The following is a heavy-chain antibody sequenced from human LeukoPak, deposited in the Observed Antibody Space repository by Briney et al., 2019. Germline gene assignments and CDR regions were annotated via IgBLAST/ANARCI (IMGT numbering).Heavy chain of an antibody. Sequence: ASVKVSCKASGYTFTGYYMHWVRQAPGQGLEWMGWISAYNGNTNYAQKLQGRVTMTRDTSTSTVYMELSSLRSEDTAVYYCARENNWFDPWGQGTLVTVSS. CDR3: ARENNWFDP. J-gene: IGHJ5*02. CDR1: GYTFTGYY. V-gene: IGHV1-18*04. CDR2: ISAYNGNT.